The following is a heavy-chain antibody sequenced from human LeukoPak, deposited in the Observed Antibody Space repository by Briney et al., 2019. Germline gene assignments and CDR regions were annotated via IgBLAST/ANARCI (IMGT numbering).Heavy chain of an antibody. J-gene: IGHJ4*02. CDR2: TYYSGST. V-gene: IGHV4-39*07. CDR3: ARDQYYYDSSGSLFDY. CDR1: GGSISSSSYY. Sequence: SETLSLTCTVSGGSISSSSYYWGWIRQPPGKGLEWIGSTYYSGSTYYNPSLKSRVTMSVDTSKNQFSLKLSSVTAADTAVYYCARDQYYYDSSGSLFDYWGQGTLVTVSS. D-gene: IGHD3-22*01.